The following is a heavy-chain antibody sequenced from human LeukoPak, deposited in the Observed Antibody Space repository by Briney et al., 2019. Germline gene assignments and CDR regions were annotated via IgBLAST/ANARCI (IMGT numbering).Heavy chain of an antibody. J-gene: IGHJ6*03. CDR1: GYTFTSYD. CDR3: ARAGYNWNYVGGYYYYYMDV. CDR2: MNPNSGNT. V-gene: IGHV1-8*01. D-gene: IGHD1-7*01. Sequence: ASVTVSCKASGYTFTSYDINWVRQATGQGLEWMGWMNPNSGNTGYAQKFQGRVTMTRNTSISTAYMELSSLRSEDTAVYYCARAGYNWNYVGGYYYYYMDVWGKGTTVTVSS.